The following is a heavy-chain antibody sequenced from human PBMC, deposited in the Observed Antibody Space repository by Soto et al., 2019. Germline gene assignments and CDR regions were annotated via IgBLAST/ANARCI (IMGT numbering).Heavy chain of an antibody. V-gene: IGHV4-59*01. D-gene: IGHD1-1*01. J-gene: IGHJ6*01. CDR3: ARGIQPPTFTPWDV. Sequence: SETLSLTCHVSGVPIYQYYWTWIRQSPGRGLEWIGYILHRGGTNYNPSLKRRVTISADGSESLVSLTMTSVTDAYTAHYYRARGIQPPTFTPWDVWGPGTSVAVSS. CDR2: ILHRGGT. CDR1: GVPIYQYY.